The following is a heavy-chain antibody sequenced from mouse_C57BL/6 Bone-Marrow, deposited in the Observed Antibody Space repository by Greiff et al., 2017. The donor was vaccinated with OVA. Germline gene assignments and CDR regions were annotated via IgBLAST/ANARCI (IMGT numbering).Heavy chain of an antibody. J-gene: IGHJ4*01. CDR3: AWPLFHYGSSYAMDY. CDR1: GFTFTDYY. CDR2: VYPYNGGT. D-gene: IGHD1-1*01. Sequence: EVQLQESGPVLVKPGPSVKISCKASGFTFTDYYMHWVKQSHGKSLEWIGLVYPYNGGTSYNQKFTGKATLTVDTSSSTAYMELNSLSSEDSAVYYCAWPLFHYGSSYAMDYWGQGTSVTVSS. V-gene: IGHV1-36*01.